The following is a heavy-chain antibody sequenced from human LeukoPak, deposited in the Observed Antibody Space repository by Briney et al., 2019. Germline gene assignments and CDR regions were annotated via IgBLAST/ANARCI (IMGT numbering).Heavy chain of an antibody. CDR3: TRSLDY. V-gene: IGHV3-7*02. D-gene: IGHD2-15*01. CDR1: GFTCSGYW. Sequence: GVTVRCYCVASGFTCSGYWLEWLPHAPGKWLEWVANIKPDGSEIYYVDSVKGRFTISRDNAKNSLYLQMNSLRAEDAAVYYCTRSLDYWGQGTLVTVSS. J-gene: IGHJ4*02. CDR2: IKPDGSEI.